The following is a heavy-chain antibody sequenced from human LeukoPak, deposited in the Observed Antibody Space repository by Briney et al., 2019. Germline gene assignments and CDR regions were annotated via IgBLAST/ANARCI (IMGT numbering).Heavy chain of an antibody. CDR1: GGSISNYY. V-gene: IGHV4-59*01. Sequence: PSETLSLTCTVSGGSISNYYWSWIRQPPGKGLEWIGYIYYSGSTNYNPSLKNRVTISVDTSKNQFSLKLSSVTAADTAVYYCARARGDYLTFDPWGQGTLVTVSS. J-gene: IGHJ5*02. CDR2: IYYSGST. D-gene: IGHD4-17*01. CDR3: ARARGDYLTFDP.